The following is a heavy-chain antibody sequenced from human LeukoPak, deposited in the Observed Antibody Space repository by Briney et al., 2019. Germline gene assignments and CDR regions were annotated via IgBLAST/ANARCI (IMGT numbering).Heavy chain of an antibody. Sequence: PSETLSLTCAVYGGSFSGYYWSWIRQPPGKGLESIGEINHSGSTNYNPSLKSRVTISVDTSKNQFSLKLSSVTAADTAVYYCARRGGSYYYAFDIWGQGTMVTVSS. CDR3: ARRGGSYYYAFDI. CDR2: INHSGST. J-gene: IGHJ3*02. V-gene: IGHV4-34*01. D-gene: IGHD1-26*01. CDR1: GGSFSGYY.